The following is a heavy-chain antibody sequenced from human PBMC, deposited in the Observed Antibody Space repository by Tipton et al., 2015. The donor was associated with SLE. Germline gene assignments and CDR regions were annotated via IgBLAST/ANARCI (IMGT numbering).Heavy chain of an antibody. CDR2: VYDSWTT. CDR1: GGPISRNY. D-gene: IGHD5-12*01. J-gene: IGHJ4*02. Sequence: LRLSCNVSGGPISRNYWSWIRQPPGKGLEWMGYVYDSWTTNYNPSLEGRVTMSVDTSRNQFSLKLTSVTAADTAVYYCARLREELRWDSGSERPTAVDNWGQGTLVTVSS. V-gene: IGHV4-59*08. CDR3: ARLREELRWDSGSERPTAVDN.